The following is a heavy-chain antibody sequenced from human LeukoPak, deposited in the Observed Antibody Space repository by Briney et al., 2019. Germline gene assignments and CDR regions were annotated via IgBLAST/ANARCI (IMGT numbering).Heavy chain of an antibody. J-gene: IGHJ4*02. V-gene: IGHV1-69*05. CDR3: ARGPELERFDY. D-gene: IGHD1-1*01. Sequence: GASVKVSCKASGGTFSSYAISWVRQAPGQGLEWMGGIIPIFGTANYAQKFQGRVTITTDESTSTAYMELSSLRSEGTAVYYCARGPELERFDYWGQGTLVTVSS. CDR1: GGTFSSYA. CDR2: IIPIFGTA.